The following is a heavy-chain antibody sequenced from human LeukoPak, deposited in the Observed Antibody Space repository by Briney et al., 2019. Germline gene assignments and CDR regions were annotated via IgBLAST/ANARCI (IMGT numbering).Heavy chain of an antibody. J-gene: IGHJ4*02. CDR1: GYTFTGHY. CDR2: INPNNGGT. CDR3: AREIRKGQWPVFALNY. Sequence: GASVKVSCKASGYTFTGHYMHWLRQAPEQGLEWMGWINPNNGGTNYAQKFQGRVTVTRDTSISTAYMELSRLRSDDTAVYYCAREIRKGQWPVFALNYWGQGTPVTVSS. V-gene: IGHV1-2*02. D-gene: IGHD6-19*01.